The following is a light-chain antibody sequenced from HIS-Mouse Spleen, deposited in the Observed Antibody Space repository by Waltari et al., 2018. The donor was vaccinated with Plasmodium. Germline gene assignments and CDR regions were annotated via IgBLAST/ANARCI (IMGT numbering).Light chain of an antibody. V-gene: IGLV3-10*01. J-gene: IGLJ3*02. CDR2: EDS. CDR3: YSTDSSGNHRV. CDR1: ALPKKY. Sequence: SYEPTQPPSVSVSPGQTARITCSGDALPKKYAYWSQQKSGQAPVLVIFEDSKRPPGIPERFSGSSSGTMATLTISGAQVEDEADYYCYSTDSSGNHRVFGGGTKLTVL.